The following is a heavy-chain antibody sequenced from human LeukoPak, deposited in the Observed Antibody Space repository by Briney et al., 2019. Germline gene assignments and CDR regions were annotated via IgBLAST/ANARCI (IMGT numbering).Heavy chain of an antibody. D-gene: IGHD6-25*01. J-gene: IGHJ4*02. Sequence: GGSLRLSCAASGFTVNSNYMSWVRQAPGKGLKWVSVIYSGGSTYYADSVKGRFTISRDNAKNTLYLQMNNLRVEDTAVYYCARDVSGRDDYWGQGTLVIVSS. CDR2: IYSGGST. CDR3: ARDVSGRDDY. CDR1: GFTVNSNY. V-gene: IGHV3-53*01.